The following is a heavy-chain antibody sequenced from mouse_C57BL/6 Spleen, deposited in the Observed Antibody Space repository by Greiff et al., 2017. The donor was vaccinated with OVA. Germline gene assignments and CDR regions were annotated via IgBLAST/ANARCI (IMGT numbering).Heavy chain of an antibody. D-gene: IGHD2-4*01. J-gene: IGHJ3*01. CDR1: GYTFTDYY. Sequence: VKLVQPGAELVRPGASVKLSCKASGYTFTDYYINWVKQRPGQGLEWIARIYPGSGNTTYNEKFKGKATLTVETSSSAAYMQLSSLTSEDSAVYVGASHDYDAFAYWGQGTLVTVSA. CDR3: ASHDYDAFAY. V-gene: IGHV1-76*01. CDR2: IYPGSGNT.